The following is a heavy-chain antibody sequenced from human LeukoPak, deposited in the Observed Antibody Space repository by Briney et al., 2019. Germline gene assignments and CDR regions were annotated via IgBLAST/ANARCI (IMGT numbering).Heavy chain of an antibody. CDR2: ISSSGSTI. CDR3: ARVNLYGSNYYYGMDV. D-gene: IGHD3-10*01. J-gene: IGHJ6*02. V-gene: IGHV3-11*01. CDR1: GFTFSDYY. Sequence: LGGSLRLSCAASGFTFSDYYMSWIRQAPGKGLEWVSYISSSGSTIYYADSVKGRFTISRDNAKNSLYLQMNSLRAEDTAVYYCARVNLYGSNYYYGMDVWGQGTTVTVSS.